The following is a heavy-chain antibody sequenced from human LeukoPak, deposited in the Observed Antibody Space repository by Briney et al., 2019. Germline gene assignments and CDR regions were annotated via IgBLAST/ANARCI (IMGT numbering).Heavy chain of an antibody. CDR3: ASGSGYDYDYYGMDV. Sequence: SETLSLTCIVSGGSISSYYWSWIRQPPGKGLEWIGYIYYSGSTNYNPSLKSRVTISVDTSKNQFSLKLSSVTAADTAVYYCASGSGYDYDYYGMDVWGQGTTVTVSS. V-gene: IGHV4-59*01. CDR1: GGSISSYY. CDR2: IYYSGST. J-gene: IGHJ6*02. D-gene: IGHD5-12*01.